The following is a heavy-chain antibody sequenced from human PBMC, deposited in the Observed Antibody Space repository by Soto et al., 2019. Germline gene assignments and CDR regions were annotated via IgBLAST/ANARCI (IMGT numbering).Heavy chain of an antibody. J-gene: IGHJ4*02. CDR2: IIPIFGTA. D-gene: IGHD1-26*01. Sequence: QVQLVQSGAEVKKPGSSVTVSCKAAGGTFSSYSINWVRQAPGQGLEWMGEIIPIFGTANYVQKIQGRVTITADESTTTAYMDLSSLRSKDTAVYYCARDGGRHSGGIDYWGQGTLVTVSS. CDR1: GGTFSSYS. CDR3: ARDGGRHSGGIDY. V-gene: IGHV1-69*01.